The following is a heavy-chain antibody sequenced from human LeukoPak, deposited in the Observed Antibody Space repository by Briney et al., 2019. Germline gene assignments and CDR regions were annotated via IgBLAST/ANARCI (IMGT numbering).Heavy chain of an antibody. J-gene: IGHJ4*02. CDR1: GFTFSSYA. CDR3: ANHNYVWGSFTY. V-gene: IGHV3-23*01. D-gene: IGHD3-16*01. Sequence: SGGSLRLSCAASGFTFSSYAMSWVRQAPGKGLEWVSAISGSGGSTYYADSVKGRFTISRDNSKNTLYLQVSSLTAEDTAVYYCANHNYVWGSFTYWGQGTLVTVSS. CDR2: ISGSGGST.